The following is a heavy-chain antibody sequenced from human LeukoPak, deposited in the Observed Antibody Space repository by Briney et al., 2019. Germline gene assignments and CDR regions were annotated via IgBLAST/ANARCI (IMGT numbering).Heavy chain of an antibody. D-gene: IGHD3-22*01. Sequence: SETLSLTCTVSGGSISSYYWSWIRQPPGKGLEWIGYIYYSGSTNYNPSLKSRVTISVDTSKNQFSLKLSSVTAADTAVYYCARASPYYYDSSGYAFGYWGQGTLVTVSS. CDR3: ARASPYYYDSSGYAFGY. V-gene: IGHV4-59*01. J-gene: IGHJ4*02. CDR1: GGSISSYY. CDR2: IYYSGST.